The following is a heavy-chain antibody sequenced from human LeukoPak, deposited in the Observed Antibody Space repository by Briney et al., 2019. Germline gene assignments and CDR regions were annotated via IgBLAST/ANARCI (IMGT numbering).Heavy chain of an antibody. CDR1: GNTFIGYY. CDR2: INPKSGGT. Sequence: ASVKVSCKAAGNTFIGYYMHLVRQAPGQGLEWMGWINPKSGGTNYAQKFQGRVTMTRDTSISTVYMELSRLRSDDTAVYYCARDRATGTISNWGQGTLVTVSS. V-gene: IGHV1-2*02. CDR3: ARDRATGTISN. J-gene: IGHJ4*02. D-gene: IGHD1-7*01.